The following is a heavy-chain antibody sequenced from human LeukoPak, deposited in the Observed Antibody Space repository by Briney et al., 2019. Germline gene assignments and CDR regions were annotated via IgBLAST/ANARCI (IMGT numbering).Heavy chain of an antibody. Sequence: PSETLSLTCSVSGGSISSYYWSWIRQPPGKGLEWFGYIYYSGSTNYKSPLKSRVTISVDTSKNQFSLKLSSVTAADTAVYYCARRSGNYYYYYMDVWGKGTTVTVSS. V-gene: IGHV4-59*08. CDR3: ARRSGNYYYYYMDV. J-gene: IGHJ6*03. CDR1: GGSISSYY. CDR2: IYYSGST.